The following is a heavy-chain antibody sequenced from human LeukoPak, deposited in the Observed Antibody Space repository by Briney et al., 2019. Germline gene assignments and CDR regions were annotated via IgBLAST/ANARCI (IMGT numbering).Heavy chain of an antibody. D-gene: IGHD5-18*01. V-gene: IGHV3-66*01. CDR1: GFTVSSNY. CDR3: ARYEDTAMVN. CDR2: IYSGGST. Sequence: AGGSLRLSCAASGFTVSSNYMSWVRQAPGKGLEWVSVIYSGGSTYYADSVKGRFTISRDNSKNTLYLQMNSLRAEDTAVYYCARYEDTAMVNWGQGTMVTVSS. J-gene: IGHJ3*01.